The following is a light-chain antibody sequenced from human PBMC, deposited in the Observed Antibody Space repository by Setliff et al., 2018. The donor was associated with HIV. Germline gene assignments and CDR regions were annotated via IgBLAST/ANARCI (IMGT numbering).Light chain of an antibody. CDR2: EVN. V-gene: IGLV2-23*02. CDR3: SSYAGADTFDV. Sequence: QSVLTQPASVSASPGQSITISCGGNSSNIGTYNLVSWYQQHPDKAPQLTIFEVNKRPPGVSDRFSGSKSGNTASLTISGLQAEDEADYYCSSYAGADTFDVFGTGTKVTVL. CDR1: SSNIGTYNL. J-gene: IGLJ1*01.